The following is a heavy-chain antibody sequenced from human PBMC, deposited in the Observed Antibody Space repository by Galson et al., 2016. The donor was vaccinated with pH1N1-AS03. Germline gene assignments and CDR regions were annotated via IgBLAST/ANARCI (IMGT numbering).Heavy chain of an antibody. V-gene: IGHV1-18*04. D-gene: IGHD3-10*01. Sequence: SCKASGYTFTSYGISWVRQAPGQGLEWMGWISGDNGNTNYAQKFQGRVTMTTDTSTSTAYMELRSLRSDDTAVFYCARDLGGGIIKEAYWGQGTLVTGSS. CDR1: GYTFTSYG. CDR3: ARDLGGGIIKEAY. J-gene: IGHJ4*02. CDR2: ISGDNGNT.